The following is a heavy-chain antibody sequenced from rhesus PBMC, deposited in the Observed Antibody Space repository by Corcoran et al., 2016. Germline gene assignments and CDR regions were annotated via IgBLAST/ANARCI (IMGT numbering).Heavy chain of an antibody. CDR2: NYRDRKST. D-gene: IGHD6-25*01. CDR1: GGSIRSGYYY. Sequence: QVQLQESGPGVVKPSETLSLTCAVSGGSIRSGYYYWSWTRTPPGKGLEGIGSNYRDRKSTNHTPALKSRVTSSKHTAKNQVDQMLNSVTAAVTAIYYCAKKPPYSGSWPYFDFWGQGVLVTVSS. CDR3: AKKPPYSGSWPYFDF. V-gene: IGHV4S12*01. J-gene: IGHJ4*01.